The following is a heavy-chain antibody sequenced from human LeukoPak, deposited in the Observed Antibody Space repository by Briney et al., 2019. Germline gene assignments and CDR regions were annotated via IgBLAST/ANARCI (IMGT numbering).Heavy chain of an antibody. D-gene: IGHD5-18*01. CDR2: IKQDGSEK. V-gene: IGHV3-7*01. J-gene: IGHJ4*02. CDR1: GFSFSTHW. CDR3: ARCYSYGYGYFDY. Sequence: GGSLRLSCAASGFSFSTHWMSWVRQAPGKGLEWVANIKQDGSEKYYVDSVKGRFTISRDNSKNTLYLQMNSLRAEDTAVYYCARCYSYGYGYFDYWGQGTLVTVSS.